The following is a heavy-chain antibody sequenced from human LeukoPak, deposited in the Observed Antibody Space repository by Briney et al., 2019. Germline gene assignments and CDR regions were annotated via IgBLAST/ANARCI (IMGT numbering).Heavy chain of an antibody. D-gene: IGHD2-15*01. J-gene: IGHJ4*02. V-gene: IGHV4-30-4*01. CDR3: ARAYCSGGSCYSPVLNYFDY. CDR1: GGSISSGDYY. Sequence: PSETLSLTCTVSGGSISSGDYYWSWIRQPPGKGLEWIGYSYYSGSTYYNPSLKSRVTISVDTSKNQFSLKLSSVTAADAAVYYCARAYCSGGSCYSPVLNYFDYWGQGTLVTVSS. CDR2: SYYSGST.